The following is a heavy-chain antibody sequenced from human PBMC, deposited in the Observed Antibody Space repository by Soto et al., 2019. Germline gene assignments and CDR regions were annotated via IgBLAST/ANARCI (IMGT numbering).Heavy chain of an antibody. D-gene: IGHD1-26*01. CDR2: LNPGGDST. CDR1: GFAFSSYS. J-gene: IGHJ6*03. Sequence: GGSLRLSCACSGFAFSSYSMSWVRQAPGKGLEWVSALNPGGDSTYYADSVKGRFTISRDNSENILYLQMNSLRAEDTAVYYCAKMGATGDYYYYYYMDVWGKGTTVTVSS. CDR3: AKMGATGDYYYYYYMDV. V-gene: IGHV3-23*01.